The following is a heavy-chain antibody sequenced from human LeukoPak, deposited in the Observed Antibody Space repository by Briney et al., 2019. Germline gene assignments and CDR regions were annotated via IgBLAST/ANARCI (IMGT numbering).Heavy chain of an antibody. D-gene: IGHD3-10*01. CDR1: GDSISSYY. CDR3: ARDVKGRYYGSGFDP. Sequence: PSETLSLTCTVSGDSISSYYWSWIRQPPGKGLEWIGYIYYSGSTNYNPSLKSRVTMSVDTSKNQFSLKLSSVTAADTAVYYCARDVKGRYYGSGFDPWGQGTLVTVSS. CDR2: IYYSGST. V-gene: IGHV4-59*01. J-gene: IGHJ5*02.